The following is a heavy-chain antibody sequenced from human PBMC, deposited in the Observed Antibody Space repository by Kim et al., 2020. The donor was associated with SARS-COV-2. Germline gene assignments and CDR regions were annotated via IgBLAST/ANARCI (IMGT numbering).Heavy chain of an antibody. CDR2: LNTDGGNT. CDR1: GFTFSNYW. V-gene: IGHV3-74*01. J-gene: IGHJ4*02. D-gene: IGHD3-10*01. CDR3: GSDRGH. Sequence: GGSLRLSCAASGFTFSNYWMHWVRQAPGKGLVWVSCLNTDGGNTRYADSVKGRFTISRDNAKNTLYLQMNSLRADDTAVYYCGSDRGHRGQGTLVTVSS.